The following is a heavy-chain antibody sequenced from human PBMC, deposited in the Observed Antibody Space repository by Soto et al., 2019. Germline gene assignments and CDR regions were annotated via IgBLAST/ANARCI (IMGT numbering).Heavy chain of an antibody. V-gene: IGHV1-69*06. CDR1: GGTFSSYA. J-gene: IGHJ6*02. CDR3: ARDYYRSGRYIYYYGMDV. Sequence: SVKVSCKASGGTFSSYAISWVRQAPGQGLEWMGGIIPIFGTANYAQKFQGRVTITADKSTSTAYMELSSLRSEDTAVYYCARDYYRSGRYIYYYGMDVWGQGTTVTVSS. CDR2: IIPIFGTA. D-gene: IGHD3-10*01.